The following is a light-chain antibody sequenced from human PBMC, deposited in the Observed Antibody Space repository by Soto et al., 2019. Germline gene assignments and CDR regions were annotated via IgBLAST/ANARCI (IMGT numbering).Light chain of an antibody. J-gene: IGKJ2*02. V-gene: IGKV3-15*01. CDR2: VAS. CDR1: QSVSSN. Sequence: EIVMTQSPATLSVSPGERATLSCRASQSVSSNLAWYQQKPGQAPRLLIYVASTRATGIPARFSGSGSGTEYTLTNISLQSEDFAVYYCQQYNNWPPWTFGQGTKLEIK. CDR3: QQYNNWPPWT.